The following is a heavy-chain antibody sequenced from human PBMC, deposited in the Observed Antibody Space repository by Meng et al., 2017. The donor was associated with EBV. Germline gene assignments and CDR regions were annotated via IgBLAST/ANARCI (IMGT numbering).Heavy chain of an antibody. CDR2: INHSGST. V-gene: IGHV4-34*01. CDR1: GGSFSGYY. Sequence: QVQLQQWGVGLLKPSETLSLTCAVYGGSFSGYYWSWIRQPPGKGLEWIGEINHSGSTNYNPSLKSRVTISVDTSKNQFSLKLSSVTAADTAVYYCAGSYGGVLNYWGQGTLVTVSS. CDR3: AGSYGGVLNY. J-gene: IGHJ4*02. D-gene: IGHD4-23*01.